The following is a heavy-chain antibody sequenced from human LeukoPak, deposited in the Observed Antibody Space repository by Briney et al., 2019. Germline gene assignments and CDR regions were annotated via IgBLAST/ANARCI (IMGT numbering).Heavy chain of an antibody. Sequence: GGSLRLSCAASGFTFSSYSMNWVRQAPGKGLEWISYIGGSSSTIYYADSVKGRFTISRDNAKNSLFLQMYSLRADDTAVYYCARDGELDLDYWXXGTXVXVSS. CDR1: GFTFSSYS. CDR3: ARDGELDLDY. J-gene: IGHJ4*01. V-gene: IGHV3-48*01. D-gene: IGHD1-7*01. CDR2: IGGSSSTI.